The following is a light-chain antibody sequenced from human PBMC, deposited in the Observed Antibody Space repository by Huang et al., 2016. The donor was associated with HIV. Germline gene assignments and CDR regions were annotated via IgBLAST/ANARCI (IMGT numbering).Light chain of an antibody. V-gene: IGKV1-39*01. CDR2: YAS. Sequence: DIHMIQSPSSLSASVGDRVTITCRASQTISNFLNWYQQKSGQAPKLLIYYASTLQSGVPARCSVGGAGAEFTLTITSLQPDDIAVYYCQQSYSPLRVTFGPGTKVDI. CDR1: QTISNF. CDR3: QQSYSPLRVT. J-gene: IGKJ3*01.